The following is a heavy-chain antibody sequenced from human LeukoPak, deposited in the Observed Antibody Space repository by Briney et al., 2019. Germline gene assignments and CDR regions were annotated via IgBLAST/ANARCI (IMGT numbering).Heavy chain of an antibody. CDR1: GFTFSSYG. Sequence: GRSLRLSCAASGFTFSSYGMHWVRQAPGKGLEWVSAISGSGGSTYYADSVKGRFTISRDNSKNTLYLQMNSLRAEDTAVYYCAKPSVGRRDYGGDYWGQGTLVTVSS. CDR3: AKPSVGRRDYGGDY. CDR2: ISGSGGST. J-gene: IGHJ4*02. V-gene: IGHV3-23*01. D-gene: IGHD4-23*01.